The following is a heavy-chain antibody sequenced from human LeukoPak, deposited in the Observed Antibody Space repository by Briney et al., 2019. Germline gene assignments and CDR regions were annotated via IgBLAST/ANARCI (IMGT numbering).Heavy chain of an antibody. V-gene: IGHV3-7*01. CDR1: GFTFSSRDW. J-gene: IGHJ4*02. Sequence: PGGSLRLSCVASGFTFSSRDWMTWVRQAPGKGLEWVANIKQDGSEKNYVDSVKGRFTISRDNAKNSVDLQMNSLRVEDTAVYYCARGPGYSSSWYDYWGQGTLVTVSS. CDR3: ARGPGYSSSWYDY. CDR2: IKQDGSEK. D-gene: IGHD6-13*01.